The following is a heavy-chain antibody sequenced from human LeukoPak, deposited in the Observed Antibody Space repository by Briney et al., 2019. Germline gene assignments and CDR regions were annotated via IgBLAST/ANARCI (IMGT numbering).Heavy chain of an antibody. CDR2: ISGSGGST. D-gene: IGHD3-10*01. V-gene: IGHV3-23*01. Sequence: GGPLRLSCAAAGITFITAAMSWVRQAPGKGLGWVSAISGSGGSTYCADSVKGRFTISRDNSKNTLHLQMNSLRVEDTAVYYCAKLLRGTVVPYYDYWGQGTLVTVSS. CDR1: GITFITAA. J-gene: IGHJ4*02. CDR3: AKLLRGTVVPYYDY.